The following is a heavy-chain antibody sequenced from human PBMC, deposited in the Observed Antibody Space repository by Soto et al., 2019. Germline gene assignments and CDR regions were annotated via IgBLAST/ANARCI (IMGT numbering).Heavy chain of an antibody. Sequence: GGSLRLSCAASGFTFSSYGMHWVRQAPGKGLEWVAVIWYDGSNKYYADSVRGRFTISRDNSKNTLYLQMNSLRAEDTAVYYCARARNPYYDILTGYSRYYGMDVWGQGTTVTVSS. CDR3: ARARNPYYDILTGYSRYYGMDV. CDR1: GFTFSSYG. J-gene: IGHJ6*02. V-gene: IGHV3-33*01. CDR2: IWYDGSNK. D-gene: IGHD3-9*01.